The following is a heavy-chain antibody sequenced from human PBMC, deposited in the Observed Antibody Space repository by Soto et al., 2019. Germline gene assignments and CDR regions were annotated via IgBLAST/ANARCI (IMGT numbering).Heavy chain of an antibody. V-gene: IGHV3-49*03. CDR3: TKITGYSYVYGDNDGIDV. CDR1: GLTFGYYA. J-gene: IGHJ6*02. CDR2: IRSKVYGGTT. Sequence: GALRLSCIASGLTFGYYAMSVFRQVPGTGLEWVGFIRSKVYGGTTDYAAPVKGRFTISRDDSKNTLYLQMNSLKTEDTAMYYCTKITGYSYVYGDNDGIDVWGQGTTVTVSS. D-gene: IGHD5-18*01.